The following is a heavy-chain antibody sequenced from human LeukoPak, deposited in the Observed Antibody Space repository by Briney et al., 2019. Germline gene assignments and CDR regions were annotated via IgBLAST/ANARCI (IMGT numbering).Heavy chain of an antibody. CDR2: ISYDGSNK. J-gene: IGHJ4*02. V-gene: IGHV3-30*03. D-gene: IGHD3-3*01. CDR1: GFTFSSYG. Sequence: GGSLRLSCAASGFTFSSYGMHWVRQAPGKGLEWVAVISYDGSNKYYADSVKGRFTISRDNSKNTLYLQMNGLRAEDTAVYYCARDGTIFGVVIINGGYFDYWGQGTLVTVSS. CDR3: ARDGTIFGVVIINGGYFDY.